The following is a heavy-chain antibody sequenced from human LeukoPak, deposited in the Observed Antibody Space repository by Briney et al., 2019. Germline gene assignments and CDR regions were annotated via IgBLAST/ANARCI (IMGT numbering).Heavy chain of an antibody. D-gene: IGHD3-10*01. CDR3: ARDRFGLADVDY. CDR1: GYTFTGYY. CDR2: INLNSGGT. V-gene: IGHV1-2*02. Sequence: ASVKVSCKASGYTFTGYYMHWVRQAPGQALEWMGWINLNSGGTKYAQKFQGRVTMTRDTSISTAYMELSRLRSDDTPVYYCARDRFGLADVDYWGQGTLVTVSS. J-gene: IGHJ4*02.